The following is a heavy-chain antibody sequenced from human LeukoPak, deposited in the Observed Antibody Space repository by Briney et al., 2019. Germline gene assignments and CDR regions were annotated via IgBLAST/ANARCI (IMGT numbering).Heavy chain of an antibody. V-gene: IGHV4-39*01. J-gene: IGHJ4*02. CDR1: GVSITHY. D-gene: IGHD2-2*01. CDR2: IYYSGST. Sequence: SETLSLTCTVSGVSITHYWGWIRQPPGKGLEWLGTIYYSGSTYYNPSLKSRVTISVDTSKNQFSLKLSSVTAADTAVYYCARLPQPSPAYFFDYWGQGTLVTVSS. CDR3: ARLPQPSPAYFFDY.